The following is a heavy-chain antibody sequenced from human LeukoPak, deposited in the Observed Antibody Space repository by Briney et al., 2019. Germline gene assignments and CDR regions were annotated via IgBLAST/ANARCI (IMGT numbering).Heavy chain of an antibody. J-gene: IGHJ3*02. V-gene: IGHV3-53*05. CDR1: GFTVSSNY. CDR3: AREEVAAAGIAFDI. CDR2: IYRGGST. Sequence: GGSLRRYCAASGFTVSSNYMSGVRQAPGKGLDGVSVIYRGGSTYYADSVKGRFTISRDNSKNTLYLQMNSLRAEDTAVYYCAREEVAAAGIAFDIWGQGTMVTVSS. D-gene: IGHD6-13*01.